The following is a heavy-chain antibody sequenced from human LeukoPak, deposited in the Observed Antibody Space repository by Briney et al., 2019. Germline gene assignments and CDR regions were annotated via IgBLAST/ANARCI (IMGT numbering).Heavy chain of an antibody. Sequence: DSVKGRFTISRDNAKNSLYLQMYTLRAEDTAVYYCARGGAARPDYWGQGTLVTVSS. V-gene: IGHV3-48*01. D-gene: IGHD6-6*01. J-gene: IGHJ4*02. CDR3: ARGGAARPDY.